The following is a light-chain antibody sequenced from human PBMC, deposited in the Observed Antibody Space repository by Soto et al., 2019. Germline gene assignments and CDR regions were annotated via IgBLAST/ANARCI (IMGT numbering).Light chain of an antibody. J-gene: IGKJ2*01. Sequence: EIVLTQSPGTLSLSPGERATLSCRASQSVSGSYLAWYQHKPGQAPRLLIYGASSRATGIPDRLSGSGSGTDFTLTISRLEPEDSAVYYCQQYGSSPGTFGLGTRLEIK. CDR2: GAS. CDR3: QQYGSSPGT. V-gene: IGKV3-20*01. CDR1: QSVSGSY.